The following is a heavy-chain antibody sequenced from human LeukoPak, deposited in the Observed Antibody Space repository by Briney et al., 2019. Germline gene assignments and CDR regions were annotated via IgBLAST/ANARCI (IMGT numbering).Heavy chain of an antibody. CDR1: GFNFSSYC. CDR3: ARGDQAPDSY. D-gene: IGHD1-14*01. V-gene: IGHV3-33*01. J-gene: IGHJ4*02. Sequence: GSLRLFCGASGFNFSSYCMPRVRQAPGKGLEWVAVIWYDGSNKYYADSVKGRFTISRDNSKNTLYLQMNSLRAEDTAVYYCARGDQAPDSYWGQGTLVTVSS. CDR2: IWYDGSNK.